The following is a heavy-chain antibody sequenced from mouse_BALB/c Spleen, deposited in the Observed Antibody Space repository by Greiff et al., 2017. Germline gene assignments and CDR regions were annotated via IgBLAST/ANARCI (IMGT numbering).Heavy chain of an antibody. J-gene: IGHJ2*01. V-gene: IGHV3-2*02. CDR2: ISYSGST. CDR3: ARSGDDCDD. CDR1: GYSITSDYA. D-gene: IGHD3-1*01. Sequence: EVQLQQSGPGLVKPSQSLSLTCTVTGYSITSDYAWNWIRQFPGNKLEWMGYISYSGSTSYNPSLKSRISITRDTSKNQFFLQLNSVTTEDTATYYGARSGDDCDDWGQGTTLTVAA.